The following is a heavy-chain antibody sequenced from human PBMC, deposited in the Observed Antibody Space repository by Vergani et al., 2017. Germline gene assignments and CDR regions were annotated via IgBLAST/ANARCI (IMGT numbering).Heavy chain of an antibody. CDR1: GGSISSSSYY. CDR2: IYYSGST. Sequence: QLQLQESGPGLVKPSETLSLTCTVSGGSISSSSYYWGWIRQPPGKGLEWIGSIYYSGSTYYNPSLKSRVTISVDTSKNQFSLKLSSVTAADTAVYYCARESPGGVYGMDVWGQGTTVTVSS. D-gene: IGHD3-16*01. V-gene: IGHV4-39*07. CDR3: ARESPGGVYGMDV. J-gene: IGHJ6*02.